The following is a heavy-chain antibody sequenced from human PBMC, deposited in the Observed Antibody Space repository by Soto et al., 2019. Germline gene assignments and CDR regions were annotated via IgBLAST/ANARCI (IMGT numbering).Heavy chain of an antibody. CDR1: GFTFDNYA. CDR3: ARRYCITTICSPLDFYIDV. D-gene: IGHD2-2*01. CDR2: TSGSGDIT. V-gene: IGHV3-23*01. J-gene: IGHJ6*03. Sequence: EVQLLESGGDLMQPGGSLRLSCAASGFTFDNYAMNWVRQAPGKGLEWVSGTSGSGDITYYPDSEKGLFTISTDNSKNTLYLQMNSLSAEDTAVYYCARRYCITTICSPLDFYIDVWGKGTTVTVSS.